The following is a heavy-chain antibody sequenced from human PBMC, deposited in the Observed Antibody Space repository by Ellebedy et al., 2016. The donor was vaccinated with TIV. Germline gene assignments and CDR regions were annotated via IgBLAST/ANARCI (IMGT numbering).Heavy chain of an antibody. Sequence: SETLSLTXAVSGGSIGSGGYSWSWFRLPPGKGLEWIGYIYHIGSTYYNPSLTSRVTISVDRSKNQFSLKLNSVTAADTAGYYCARDPRLGGMDVWGQGTTVTVSS. D-gene: IGHD3-16*01. CDR3: ARDPRLGGMDV. J-gene: IGHJ6*02. CDR1: GGSIGSGGYS. V-gene: IGHV4-30-2*01. CDR2: IYHIGST.